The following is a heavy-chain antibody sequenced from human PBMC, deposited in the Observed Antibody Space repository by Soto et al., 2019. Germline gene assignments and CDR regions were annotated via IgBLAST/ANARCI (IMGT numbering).Heavy chain of an antibody. V-gene: IGHV1-58*01. CDR2: VVVGSGDT. CDR3: AALRVGANSLYYFDY. Sequence: QMQLVQSGPEVKNPGTSVKVSCKASGFTFTSSAVQWVRQARGQRLEWIGWVVVGSGDTNYAQEFQERVTITRDTSASTAYMELSSLRSEDTALYYCAALRVGANSLYYFDYWGQGTLITVSS. J-gene: IGHJ4*02. CDR1: GFTFTSSA. D-gene: IGHD1-26*01.